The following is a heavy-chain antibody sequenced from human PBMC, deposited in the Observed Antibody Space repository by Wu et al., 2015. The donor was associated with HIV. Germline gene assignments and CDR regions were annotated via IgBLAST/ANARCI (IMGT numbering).Heavy chain of an antibody. D-gene: IGHD6-19*01. Sequence: QVQLVQSGAEVKKPGSSVKVSCKASGGTFSTSAITWVRQAPGQGLEWMGGIIPSFGTANYAQKFQDRITMTTDTSTRTAYMELRTLRFDDTAVYYCAREQDTRGNSGWQTFDYWGQGTLVTVSS. J-gene: IGHJ4*02. CDR3: AREQDTRGNSGWQTFDY. CDR1: GGTFSTSA. CDR2: IIPSFGTA. V-gene: IGHV1-69*05.